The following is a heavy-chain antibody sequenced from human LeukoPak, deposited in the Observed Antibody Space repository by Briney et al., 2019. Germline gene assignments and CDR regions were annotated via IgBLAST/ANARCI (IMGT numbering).Heavy chain of an antibody. J-gene: IGHJ4*02. V-gene: IGHV4-59*01. CDR1: GGSISSWY. D-gene: IGHD6-19*01. CDR2: IYDSGNT. CDR3: ARETKLMGYSSGLGFNY. Sequence: SETLSLTCTVSGGSISSWYWSWLRQPPGRGLEWIGYIYDSGNTNYNPSLRTRVTISVDTSKNQLSLNLSSVTAADTAVYYCARETKLMGYSSGLGFNYWGQGTLVTVSS.